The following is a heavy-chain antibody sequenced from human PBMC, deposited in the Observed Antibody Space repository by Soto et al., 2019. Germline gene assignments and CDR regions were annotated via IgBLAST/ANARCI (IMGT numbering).Heavy chain of an antibody. V-gene: IGHV3-23*01. CDR2: ISGTGDGT. CDR1: GFIVTTYA. CDR3: ANLHGSIVVVYYYYMDV. Sequence: GGSLRLSCAASGFIVTTYAMTWVRQAPGKGLEWVSTISGTGDGTYYADSVKGRFTISKDISKNTLFLQMDSLRAEDTAVYYCANLHGSIVVVYYYYMDVWGKGTTVTVSS. D-gene: IGHD2-2*01. J-gene: IGHJ6*03.